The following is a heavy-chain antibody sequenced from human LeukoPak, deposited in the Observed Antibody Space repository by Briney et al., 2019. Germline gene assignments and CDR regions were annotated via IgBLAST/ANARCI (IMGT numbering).Heavy chain of an antibody. Sequence: PGGSLRLTCAASGFTFSNAWMSWVRQAPGKGLEWVGRIKSKTDGGTTDYAAPVKGRFTISRDDSKNTLYLQMNSLKTEDTAVYYCLRDWYGSGSYWQIRESYFDYWGHGTLVTVSS. CDR1: GFTFSNAW. CDR2: IKSKTDGGTT. D-gene: IGHD3-10*01. J-gene: IGHJ4*01. CDR3: LRDWYGSGSYWQIRESYFDY. V-gene: IGHV3-15*01.